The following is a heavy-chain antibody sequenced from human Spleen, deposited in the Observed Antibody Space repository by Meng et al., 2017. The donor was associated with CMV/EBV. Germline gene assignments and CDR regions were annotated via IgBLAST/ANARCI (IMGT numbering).Heavy chain of an antibody. CDR1: GASVSYNW. CDR3: ARDSGGHDWGSF. V-gene: IGHV4-4*02. Sequence: SETLSLTCAVSGASVSYNWWTWVRQSPGKWLEWIGETHHSLRTHSNPSLKSRLTITTDTSKNGFSLTLTSVTAADTAIYYCARDSGGHDWGSFWGQGTLVTVSS. D-gene: IGHD2-8*02. J-gene: IGHJ4*02. CDR2: THHSLRT.